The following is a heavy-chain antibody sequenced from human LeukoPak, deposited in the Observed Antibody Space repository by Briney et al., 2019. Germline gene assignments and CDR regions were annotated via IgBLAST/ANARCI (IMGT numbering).Heavy chain of an antibody. CDR3: ARVPRSYYYYYYMDV. CDR2: IYYSGSS. Sequence: SETLSLTCNVSGGSLSGYHWSWIRQPPGQGLEWLGYIYYSGSSNYNPSLKSRVTISADTSKNQFSLKLSSVTAADTAVYYCARVPRSYYYYYYMDVWGKGTTVTVPS. CDR1: GGSLSGYH. V-gene: IGHV4-59*01. J-gene: IGHJ6*03.